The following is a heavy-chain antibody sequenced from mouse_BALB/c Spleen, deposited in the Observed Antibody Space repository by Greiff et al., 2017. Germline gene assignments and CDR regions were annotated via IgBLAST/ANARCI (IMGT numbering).Heavy chain of an antibody. Sequence: LQQPGAELVKPGASVKMSCKASGYTFTSYNMHWVKQTPGQGLEWIGAIYPGNGDTSSNQKFKGKATLTADKSSSTAYMQLSSLTSEDSAVYYCARCYGNYAMDYWGQGTSVTVSS. CDR3: ARCYGNYAMDY. D-gene: IGHD2-1*01. CDR1: GYTFTSYN. V-gene: IGHV1-12*01. J-gene: IGHJ4*01. CDR2: IYPGNGDT.